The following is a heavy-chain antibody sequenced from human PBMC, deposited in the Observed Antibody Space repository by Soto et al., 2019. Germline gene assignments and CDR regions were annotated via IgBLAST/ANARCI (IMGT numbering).Heavy chain of an antibody. J-gene: IGHJ5*02. CDR1: GFTFSSYS. CDR3: ARGGELRYFDWLVPNNWFDP. Sequence: GGSLRLSCAASGFTFSSYSMNWVRQAPGKGLEWVSSISSSSSYIYYADSVKGRFTISRDNAKNSLYLQMNSLRAEDTAVYYCARGGELRYFDWLVPNNWFDPWGQGTLVTVSS. V-gene: IGHV3-21*01. CDR2: ISSSSSYI. D-gene: IGHD3-9*01.